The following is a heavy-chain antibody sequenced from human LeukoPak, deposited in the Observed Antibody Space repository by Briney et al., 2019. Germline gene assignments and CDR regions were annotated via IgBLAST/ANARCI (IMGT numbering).Heavy chain of an antibody. CDR3: ARAFAIDYYATDY. CDR2: INPSGGST. CDR1: GYTFTSYD. J-gene: IGHJ4*02. Sequence: VSVKVSCKASGYTFTSYDINWVRQAPGQGLEWMGIINPSGGSTSYAQKFQGRVTMTRDTSTSTVYMELSSLRSEDTALYYCARAFAIDYYATDYWGQGTLVTVSS. V-gene: IGHV1-46*01. D-gene: IGHD2-21*02.